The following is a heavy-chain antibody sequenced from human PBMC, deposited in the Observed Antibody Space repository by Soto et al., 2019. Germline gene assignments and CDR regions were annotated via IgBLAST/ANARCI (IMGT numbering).Heavy chain of an antibody. V-gene: IGHV4-34*01. CDR3: ARVIRVMVRGVSRYYYYMDV. CDR1: GGSFSGYY. J-gene: IGHJ6*03. D-gene: IGHD3-10*01. CDR2: INHSGST. Sequence: SETLSLTCAVYGGSFSGYYWSWIRQPPGKGLEWIGEINHSGSTNYNPSLKSRVTISVDTSKNQFSLKLSSVTAADTAVYYCARVIRVMVRGVSRYYYYMDVWGKGTTVTVSS.